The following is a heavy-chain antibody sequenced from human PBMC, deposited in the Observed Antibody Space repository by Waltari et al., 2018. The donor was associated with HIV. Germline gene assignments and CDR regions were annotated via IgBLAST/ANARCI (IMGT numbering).Heavy chain of an antibody. CDR1: GYPFTTYG. CDR3: ARSHCAVTSCGSIDY. D-gene: IGHD4-17*01. V-gene: IGHV1-18*01. J-gene: IGHJ4*02. Sequence: QVQLVQSGAQVKKPGASVNVSCKASGYPFTTYGIPWVRQAPGQGLECLGWIGTYNGNADFAPKTQVRIHLTIDTSTSTAYMELTSLRSDDTAVYYCARSHCAVTSCGSIDYWGQGTLVTVSS. CDR2: IGTYNGNA.